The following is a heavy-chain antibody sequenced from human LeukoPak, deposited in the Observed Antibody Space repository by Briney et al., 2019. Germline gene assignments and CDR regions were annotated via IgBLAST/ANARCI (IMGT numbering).Heavy chain of an antibody. J-gene: IGHJ4*02. V-gene: IGHV3-23*01. CDR2: ISGSGRTT. CDR1: GFTFSDYG. CDR3: AKDHDDSCSGGSCYCIDY. D-gene: IGHD2-15*01. Sequence: GGSLRLSCVASGFTFSDYGMHWVRQAPGKGLEWVSVISGSGRTTYYADSVKGRFTISRDNSKNTLYLQMNSLRAEDTAVYYCAKDHDDSCSGGSCYCIDYWGQGALVTVSS.